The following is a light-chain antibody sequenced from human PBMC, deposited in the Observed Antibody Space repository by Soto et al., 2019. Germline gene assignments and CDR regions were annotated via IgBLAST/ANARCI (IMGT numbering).Light chain of an antibody. CDR1: NSNIGADYG. CDR3: AAWDDSLNGVV. J-gene: IGLJ2*01. V-gene: IGLV1-40*01. Sequence: QSVLTQPPSVSGAPGQRVTISCTGTNSNIGADYGVQWYQQFPGTAPKLLIYGNNNRPSGVSDGFSGSKSATSASLAITGLQPGDEADYYCAAWDDSLNGVVFGGGTKLTVL. CDR2: GNN.